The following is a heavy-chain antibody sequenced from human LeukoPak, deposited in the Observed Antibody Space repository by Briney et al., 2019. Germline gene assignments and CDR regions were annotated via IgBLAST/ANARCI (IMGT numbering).Heavy chain of an antibody. CDR1: GGSFSSYY. V-gene: IGHV4-59*01. CDR3: ASFLGFNWFDP. D-gene: IGHD2/OR15-2a*01. Sequence: SETLSLTCGVYGGSFSSYYWSWIRQPPGKGLEWIGYIYYSGSTNYNPSLKSRVTISVDTSKNQFSLKLSSVTAADTAVYYCASFLGFNWFDPWGQGTLVTVSS. J-gene: IGHJ5*02. CDR2: IYYSGST.